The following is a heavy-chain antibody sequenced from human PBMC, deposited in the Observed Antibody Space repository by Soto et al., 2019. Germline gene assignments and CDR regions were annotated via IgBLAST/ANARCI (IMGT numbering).Heavy chain of an antibody. CDR3: ARKAPSYERVFMTTVTTLSYYYYGVDV. D-gene: IGHD4-17*01. V-gene: IGHV1-69*13. CDR2: IIPIFGTA. J-gene: IGHJ6*02. Sequence: ASVKVSCKASGGTFSSYAISWVRQAPGQGLEWMGGIIPIFGTANYAQKFQGRVTITADESTSTAYMELSSLRSEDTAVYYCARKAPSYERVFMTTVTTLSYYYYGVDVWGQGTTVTVSS. CDR1: GGTFSSYA.